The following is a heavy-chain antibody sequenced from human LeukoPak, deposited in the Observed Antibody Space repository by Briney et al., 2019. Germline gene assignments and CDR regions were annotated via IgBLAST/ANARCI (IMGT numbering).Heavy chain of an antibody. V-gene: IGHV1-2*06. CDR2: INPNSGGT. D-gene: IGHD6-13*01. CDR1: GYTFTSYA. J-gene: IGHJ6*02. CDR3: ARDKQLAPYGMDV. Sequence: ASVKVSCKASGYTFTSYAMHWVRQAPGQGLEWMGRINPNSGGTNYAQKFQGRVTMTRDTSISTAYMELSRLRSDDTAVYYCARDKQLAPYGMDVWGQGTTVTVSS.